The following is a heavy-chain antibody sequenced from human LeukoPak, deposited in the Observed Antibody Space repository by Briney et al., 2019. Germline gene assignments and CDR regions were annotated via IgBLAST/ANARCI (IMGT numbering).Heavy chain of an antibody. CDR2: LNHSGST. CDR3: AKPSNYCGSATDAFDF. J-gene: IGHJ3*01. Sequence: SETLSLTSAVYGGSFSDFYWNWIPQPPGKGLEWMGELNHSGSTNYNPSLKSRATISVATTKTPFSLMRSSVTAADTAVYYCAKPSNYCGSATDAFDFWGQGTMVTVSS. D-gene: IGHD3-10*01. V-gene: IGHV4-34*01. CDR1: GGSFSDFY.